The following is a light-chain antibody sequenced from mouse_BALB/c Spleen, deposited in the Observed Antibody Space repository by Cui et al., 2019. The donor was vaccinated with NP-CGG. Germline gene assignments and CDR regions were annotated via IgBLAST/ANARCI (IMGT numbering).Light chain of an antibody. CDR3: ALWYSNHWV. J-gene: IGLJ1*01. Sequence: QAVVTTESALTTSPGETVTLTCRSSTGSVTTSNYANWVQEKPDHLFTGLIGGTNNRAPGVPARFSGSLIGDKAALTITGAQTADEAIYFCALWYSNHWVFGGGTKLTVL. CDR2: GTN. V-gene: IGLV1*01. CDR1: TGSVTTSNY.